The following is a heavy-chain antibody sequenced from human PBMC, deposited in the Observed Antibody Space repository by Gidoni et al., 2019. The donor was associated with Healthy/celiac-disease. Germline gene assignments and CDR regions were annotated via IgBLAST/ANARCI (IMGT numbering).Heavy chain of an antibody. CDR3: AHRTGNLEYYYGSGSKNDDWFDP. Sequence: QITLKESGPTLVKPTQTLTLTCTFSGFSLSTNGVGVGWIRQPPGKALDWLALIYWNDDKRYSPSLKSRLTITKDTSKNQVVLTMTNMDPVDTATYYCAHRTGNLEYYYGSGSKNDDWFDPWGQGTLVTVSS. CDR2: IYWNDDK. CDR1: GFSLSTNGVG. V-gene: IGHV2-5*01. J-gene: IGHJ5*02. D-gene: IGHD3-10*01.